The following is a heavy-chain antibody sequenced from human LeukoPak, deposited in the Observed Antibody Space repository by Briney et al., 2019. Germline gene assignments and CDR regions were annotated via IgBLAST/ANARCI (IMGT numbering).Heavy chain of an antibody. D-gene: IGHD3-22*01. J-gene: IGHJ4*02. CDR2: IYYSGST. Sequence: SETLSLTCTVSGGSISNYWSWIRQPPGKGLEWIGYIYYSGSTNYNPSLKSRVTISVDTSKNQFSLKMSSVTAADTAVYYCARVPNYYDSSGYYPAYDYFDYWGQGTLVTVSS. CDR1: GGSISNY. V-gene: IGHV4-59*01. CDR3: ARVPNYYDSSGYYPAYDYFDY.